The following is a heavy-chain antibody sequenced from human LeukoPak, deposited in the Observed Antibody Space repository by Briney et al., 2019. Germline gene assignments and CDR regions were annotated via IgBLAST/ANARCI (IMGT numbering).Heavy chain of an antibody. J-gene: IGHJ3*02. CDR1: GGSISSSSYY. CDR3: ATFGYGDAFDI. Sequence: SETLSLTCTVSGGSISSSSYYWGWNRQPPGKGLEWIGSIYYSGSTYYNPSLKSRVTISVDTSKNQFSLKLSSVTAADTAVYYCATFGYGDAFDIWGQGTMVTVSS. CDR2: IYYSGST. D-gene: IGHD5-12*01. V-gene: IGHV4-39*01.